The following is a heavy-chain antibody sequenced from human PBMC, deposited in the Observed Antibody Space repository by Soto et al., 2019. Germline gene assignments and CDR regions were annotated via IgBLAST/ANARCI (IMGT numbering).Heavy chain of an antibody. J-gene: IGHJ4*02. Sequence: GASVKVSCKASGYTFTGYYMHWVRQAPGQGLEWMGWINPNSGGTNYAQKFQGWVTMTRDTSISTAYMELSRLRSDATAVYYCARAGIAAAGYDYWAQGTLVTVS. CDR1: GYTFTGYY. D-gene: IGHD6-13*01. CDR2: INPNSGGT. V-gene: IGHV1-2*04. CDR3: ARAGIAAAGYDY.